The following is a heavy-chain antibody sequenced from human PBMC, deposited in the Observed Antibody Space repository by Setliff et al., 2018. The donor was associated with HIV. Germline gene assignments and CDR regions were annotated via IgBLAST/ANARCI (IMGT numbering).Heavy chain of an antibody. V-gene: IGHV1-8*01. Sequence: ASVKVSCKASGYTFTSYDINWVRQATGQGLEWMGWMNPNSGNTGYAQKFQGRVTMTRNTSISTAYMELSSLRSEDTAVYYCARGVSVEGYYYDSSGYPYVLWGQGTLVTVSS. J-gene: IGHJ4*02. CDR2: MNPNSGNT. D-gene: IGHD3-22*01. CDR1: GYTFTSYD. CDR3: ARGVSVEGYYYDSSGYPYVL.